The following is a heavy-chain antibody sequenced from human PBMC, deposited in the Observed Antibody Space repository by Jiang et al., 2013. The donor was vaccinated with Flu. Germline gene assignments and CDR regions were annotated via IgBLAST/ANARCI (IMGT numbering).Heavy chain of an antibody. D-gene: IGHD3-10*01. V-gene: IGHV3-66*01. Sequence: QLLEVWGRRWSSRGVPSRLSCAASGFTVSSHYMSWVRQAPGKGLEWISVFYSGDDTYYADSVKGRFTVSRDNSKNTLYLQMNSLRVEDTAMYYCARDQNMVRGVIFAFDIWGQGTMVTVSS. J-gene: IGHJ3*02. CDR2: FYSGDDT. CDR3: ARDQNMVRGVIFAFDI. CDR1: GFTVSSHY.